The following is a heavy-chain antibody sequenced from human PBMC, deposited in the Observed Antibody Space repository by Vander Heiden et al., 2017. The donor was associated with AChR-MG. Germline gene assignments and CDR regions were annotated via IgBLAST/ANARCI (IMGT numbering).Heavy chain of an antibody. D-gene: IGHD6-6*01. J-gene: IGHJ4*02. Sequence: QVQLVESGGGVVQPGRSLRLYSEASGLTVRSFGMHWVRQAPGKGLEWVAVISYDGGDKYYADSVQGRFTISRDNSKNTLYLQMNSLRAEDTAVYYCTKVTPRRSSSSEGPSDFWGQGTLLTVSS. V-gene: IGHV3-30*18. CDR3: TKVTPRRSSSSEGPSDF. CDR1: GLTVRSFG. CDR2: ISYDGGDK.